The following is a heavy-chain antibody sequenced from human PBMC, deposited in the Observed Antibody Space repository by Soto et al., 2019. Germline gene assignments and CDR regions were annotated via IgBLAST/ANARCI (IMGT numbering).Heavy chain of an antibody. V-gene: IGHV4-59*01. J-gene: IGHJ3*02. Sequence: SETLSLTCTVSGGSISSYYWSWIRQPPGKGLEWIGYIYYSGSTNYNPSLKSRVTISVDTSKNQFSLKLSSVTAADTAVYYCARDRGIAAAGPPKNAFDIWGQGTMVT. CDR2: IYYSGST. D-gene: IGHD6-13*01. CDR1: GGSISSYY. CDR3: ARDRGIAAAGPPKNAFDI.